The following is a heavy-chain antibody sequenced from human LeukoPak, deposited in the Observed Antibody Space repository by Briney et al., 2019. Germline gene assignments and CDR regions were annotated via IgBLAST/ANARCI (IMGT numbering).Heavy chain of an antibody. V-gene: IGHV4-34*01. J-gene: IGHJ5*02. CDR3: AKRDGYNSPFDP. Sequence: PSETLSLTCAVYGGSFSGYYWSWIRQPPGKGLEWTGEINHSGSTYYNPSLKSRVTISVDRSKNQFSLKLSSVTAADTAVYYCAKRDGYNSPFDPWGQGTLVTVSS. CDR2: INHSGST. D-gene: IGHD5-24*01. CDR1: GGSFSGYY.